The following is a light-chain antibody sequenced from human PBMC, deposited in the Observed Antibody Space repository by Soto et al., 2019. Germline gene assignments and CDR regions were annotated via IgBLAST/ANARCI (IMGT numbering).Light chain of an antibody. V-gene: IGLV2-14*03. Sequence: QSALTQPASVSGSPGQSITISCTGTSSDVGGYNYVSWYQHHPGQAPKLMIYDVNNRPSGVSNRFSGSKSGNTASLTISGLQAEDEADYYCSSYTSSSSYVVFGGGTQLTVL. CDR1: SSDVGGYNY. J-gene: IGLJ2*01. CDR3: SSYTSSSSYVV. CDR2: DVN.